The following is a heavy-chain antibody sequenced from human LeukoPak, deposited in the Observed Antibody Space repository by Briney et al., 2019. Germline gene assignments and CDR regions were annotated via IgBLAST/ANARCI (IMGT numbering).Heavy chain of an antibody. CDR3: AKVGGSVVF. J-gene: IGHJ4*02. D-gene: IGHD4-23*01. CDR2: IIGSGSST. CDR1: GFTFSSYG. V-gene: IGHV3-23*01. Sequence: PGGSLRLSCAASGFTFSSYGMSWVRQAPGKGLQWVSVIIGSGSSTYYADSVKGRFTISRDNSNNTLYLQMNSLRAEDTAVYYCAKVGGSVVFWGQGTLVTVSS.